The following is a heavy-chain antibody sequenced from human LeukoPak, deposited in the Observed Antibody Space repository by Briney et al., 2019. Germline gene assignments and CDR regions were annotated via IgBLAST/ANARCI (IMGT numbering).Heavy chain of an antibody. CDR2: ISGSGGST. CDR3: AKEGKYNWNDLDYFDY. Sequence: GGSLRLSCAASGFTFSSYAMSWVRQAPGKGLEWVSAISGSGGSTYYADSVKGRFTISRDNSKNTLYLQMNSLRAEDTAVYYCAKEGKYNWNDLDYFDYWGQGTLVTVSS. J-gene: IGHJ4*02. V-gene: IGHV3-23*01. D-gene: IGHD1-1*01. CDR1: GFTFSSYA.